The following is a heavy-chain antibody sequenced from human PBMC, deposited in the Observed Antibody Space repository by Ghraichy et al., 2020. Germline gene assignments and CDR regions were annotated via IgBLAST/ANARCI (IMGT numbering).Heavy chain of an antibody. Sequence: SETLSLTCTVSGGSVSSGSYYWSWIRQPPGKGLEWIGYIYYSGSTNSNPSLKSRVTISVDTSKNQFPLKLSPVTAADTAVYYCARWMYDYGGKRGFDYWGQGTLVTVSS. CDR1: GGSVSSGSYY. D-gene: IGHD4-23*01. CDR3: ARWMYDYGGKRGFDY. J-gene: IGHJ4*02. V-gene: IGHV4-61*01. CDR2: IYYSGST.